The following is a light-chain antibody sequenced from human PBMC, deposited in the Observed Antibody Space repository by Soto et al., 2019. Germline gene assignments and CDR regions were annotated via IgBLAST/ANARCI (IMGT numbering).Light chain of an antibody. Sequence: DIQLTQSPSFLSASVGDKVTITCRASQGISDYLAWYQQKPGKAPKLLIYGASTLQRGVPSRFSGSGSGTEFTLTISSPQPEDFATYYCQQVNSFSLTFGGGTKVDIK. CDR1: QGISDY. J-gene: IGKJ4*01. V-gene: IGKV1-9*01. CDR2: GAS. CDR3: QQVNSFSLT.